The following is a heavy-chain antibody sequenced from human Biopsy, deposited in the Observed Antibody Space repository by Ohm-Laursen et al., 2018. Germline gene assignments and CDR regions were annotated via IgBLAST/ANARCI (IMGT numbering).Heavy chain of an antibody. V-gene: IGHV4-59*12. CDR1: GGSISSYY. CDR3: ARGDYFDSNGYFWFDP. D-gene: IGHD3-22*01. J-gene: IGHJ5*02. CDR2: MSNSGST. Sequence: GTLSLTCAVSGGSISSYYWNWIRQPPGKGLEWIGYMSNSGSTNYNPSLKTRVTISLDTPKNQSSLKLNSVTAADTAVYYCARGDYFDSNGYFWFDPWGQGTLVTVSS.